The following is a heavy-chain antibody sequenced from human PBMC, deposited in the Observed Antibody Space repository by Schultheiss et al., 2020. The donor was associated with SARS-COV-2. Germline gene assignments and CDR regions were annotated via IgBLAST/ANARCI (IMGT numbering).Heavy chain of an antibody. J-gene: IGHJ6*02. CDR3: AKDQTFGVVSYGMDV. Sequence: GGSLRLSCAASGFTVSSNYMSWVRQAPGKGLEWVSYISSSGSTIYYADSVKGRFTISRDNAKNSLYLQMNSQRAEDTAVYYCAKDQTFGVVSYGMDVWGQGTTVTVSS. V-gene: IGHV3-11*01. D-gene: IGHD3-3*01. CDR1: GFTVSSNY. CDR2: ISSSGSTI.